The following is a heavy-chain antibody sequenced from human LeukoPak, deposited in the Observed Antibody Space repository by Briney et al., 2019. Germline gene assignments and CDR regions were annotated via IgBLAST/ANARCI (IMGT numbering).Heavy chain of an antibody. CDR2: ISSTGGTA. Sequence: GGSLRLSCAASGFTFSSFGMSWVRQAPGKGLEWVSAISSTGGTAYYADSVRGRFTISRDNTKNSLYLQMDSLTADDTAVYFCACLRGPSDYWGQGTLVTVSS. J-gene: IGHJ4*02. D-gene: IGHD4-17*01. CDR3: ACLRGPSDY. CDR1: GFTFSSFG. V-gene: IGHV3-23*01.